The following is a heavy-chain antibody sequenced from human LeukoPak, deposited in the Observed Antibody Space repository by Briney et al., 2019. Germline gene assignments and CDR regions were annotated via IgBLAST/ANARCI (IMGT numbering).Heavy chain of an antibody. CDR2: MNPNSGNT. CDR3: ASGVLRYFDWLSPFDY. Sequence: ASVKVSCKASGYTFTSYDINWVRQATGQGLEWMGWMNPNSGNTGYAQKFQGRVTITADESTSTAYMELSSLRSEDTAVYYCASGVLRYFDWLSPFDYWGQGTLVTVSS. D-gene: IGHD3-9*01. J-gene: IGHJ4*02. V-gene: IGHV1-8*03. CDR1: GYTFTSYD.